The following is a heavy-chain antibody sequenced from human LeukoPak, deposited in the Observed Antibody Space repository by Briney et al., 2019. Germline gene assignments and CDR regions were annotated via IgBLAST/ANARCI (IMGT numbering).Heavy chain of an antibody. D-gene: IGHD6-6*01. CDR1: GGSISSSGYY. Sequence: SETLSLTCTVSGGSISSSGYYWAWIRQPPGKGLEWIGEIYHSGSTYYNPSLKSRVTISVDTSKNQFSLDLNSVTAADTAVYYCATQVGAARTYFDYWGQGTLVTVSS. V-gene: IGHV4-39*01. CDR2: IYHSGST. CDR3: ATQVGAARTYFDY. J-gene: IGHJ4*02.